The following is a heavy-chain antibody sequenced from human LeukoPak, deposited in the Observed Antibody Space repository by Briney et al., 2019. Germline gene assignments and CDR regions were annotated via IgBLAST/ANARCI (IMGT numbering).Heavy chain of an antibody. V-gene: IGHV4-61*02. CDR1: GGSISSGSYY. J-gene: IGHJ5*02. CDR2: IYTSGST. Sequence: SETLSLTCTVSGGSISSGSYYWSWIRQPAGKGLEWIGRIYTSGSTYYNPSLKSRVTISVDTSKNQFSLKLSSVTAADTAVYYCARDSSITMVRGPSNWFDPWGQGTLVTVSS. CDR3: ARDSSITMVRGPSNWFDP. D-gene: IGHD3-10*01.